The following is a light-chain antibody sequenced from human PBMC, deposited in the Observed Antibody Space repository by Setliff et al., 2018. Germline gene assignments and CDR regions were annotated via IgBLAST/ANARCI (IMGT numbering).Light chain of an antibody. J-gene: IGLJ1*01. Sequence: QSALTLPPSVSAAPGQKVTISCSGSSTNIGNNYVSWYQQLPGTAPKLLIYDNNKRPSGIPDRFSGSKSDTSATLGITGLQTGDEAVYYCGAWDSRLSASYVFGTGTKVTVL. CDR3: GAWDSRLSASYV. V-gene: IGLV1-51*01. CDR2: DNN. CDR1: STNIGNNY.